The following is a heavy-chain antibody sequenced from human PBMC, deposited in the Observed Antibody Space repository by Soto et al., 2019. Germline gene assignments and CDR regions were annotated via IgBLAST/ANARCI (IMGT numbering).Heavy chain of an antibody. CDR1: GFTFSSYG. D-gene: IGHD6-13*01. Sequence: PGGSLRLSCAASGFTFSSYGMHWVRQAPGKGLEWVAVIWYDGSNKYYADSVKGRFTISRDNSKNTLYLQMNSLRAEDTAVYYCARDSKVRSSSWEYYYYYYMDVWGKGTTVTVSS. V-gene: IGHV3-33*01. J-gene: IGHJ6*03. CDR2: IWYDGSNK. CDR3: ARDSKVRSSSWEYYYYYYMDV.